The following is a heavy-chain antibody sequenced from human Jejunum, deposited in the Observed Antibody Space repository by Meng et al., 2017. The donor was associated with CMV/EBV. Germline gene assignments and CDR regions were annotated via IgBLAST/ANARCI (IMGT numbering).Heavy chain of an antibody. D-gene: IGHD4-17*01. J-gene: IGHJ6*02. Sequence: FSSFEMNWVRQAPGKGLEWVAYISGSDATQHYADSVKGRFTISRDNAKNSLFLQMNNLRAEDTAVYYCARQAYGGYAYYYYGMDVWGQGTTVTVSS. CDR1: FSSFE. V-gene: IGHV3-48*03. CDR2: ISGSDATQ. CDR3: ARQAYGGYAYYYYGMDV.